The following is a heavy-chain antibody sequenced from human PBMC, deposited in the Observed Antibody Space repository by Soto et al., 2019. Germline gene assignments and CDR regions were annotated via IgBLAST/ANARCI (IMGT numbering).Heavy chain of an antibody. V-gene: IGHV3-21*01. CDR1: GFTFSSYS. D-gene: IGHD2-15*01. Sequence: EVQLVESGGGLVKPGGSLRLSCAASGFTFSSYSMNWVRQAPGKGLEWVSSISSSSSYIYYADSVKGRFTISRDNAKNSLYLQMNSLRAEDTAVYYYARVIAGTPYYFDYWGQGTLVTVSS. CDR2: ISSSSSYI. CDR3: ARVIAGTPYYFDY. J-gene: IGHJ4*02.